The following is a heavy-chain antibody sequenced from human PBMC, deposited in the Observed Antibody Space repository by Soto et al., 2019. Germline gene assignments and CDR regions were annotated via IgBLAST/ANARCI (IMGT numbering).Heavy chain of an antibody. J-gene: IGHJ5*02. CDR2: ISRDGSDK. D-gene: IGHD2-2*01. Sequence: PGVPMRLSSTAAGLNSISYWMSWVRQKKGKGLEWVANISRDGSDKYYADSVKGRFTISRDNAKNSLFLQMNSLRAEDTAVYYCARGVLPISSTSWFDPWGQGTLVTVSS. V-gene: IGHV3-7*04. CDR3: ARGVLPISSTSWFDP. CDR1: GLNSISYW.